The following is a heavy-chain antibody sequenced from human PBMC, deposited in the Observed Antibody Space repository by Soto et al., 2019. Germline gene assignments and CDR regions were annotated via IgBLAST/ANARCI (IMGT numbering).Heavy chain of an antibody. D-gene: IGHD1-26*01. CDR2: IIPILGIA. J-gene: IGHJ4*02. V-gene: IGHV1-69*02. CDR1: GGTFSSYT. CDR3: ASWSGSYPEYDY. Sequence: QVQLVQSGAEVKKPGSSVKVSCKASGGTFSSYTISWVRQAPGQGLEWMGRIIPILGIANYAQKSQGRVTITADKSTSTAYMEQRSLRSEDTAVYYCASWSGSYPEYDYWGQGTLVTVSS.